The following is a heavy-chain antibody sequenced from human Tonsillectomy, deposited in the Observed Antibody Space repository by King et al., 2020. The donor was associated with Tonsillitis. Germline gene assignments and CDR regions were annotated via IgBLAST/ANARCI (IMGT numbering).Heavy chain of an antibody. CDR3: ARESLASDYSSSWYEPFAY. CDR1: GFTFSSYP. V-gene: IGHV3-30*04. J-gene: IGHJ4*02. Sequence: VQLVESGGGVVQPGRFLRLSCAASGFTFSSYPMHWVRQAPGKGLEWVAVISYDGSTKYYADSVKGRFTISRDSSKNTLFLQMSSLRAEDTAVYYCARESLASDYSSSWYEPFAYWGQGTLVTVSS. D-gene: IGHD6-13*01. CDR2: ISYDGSTK.